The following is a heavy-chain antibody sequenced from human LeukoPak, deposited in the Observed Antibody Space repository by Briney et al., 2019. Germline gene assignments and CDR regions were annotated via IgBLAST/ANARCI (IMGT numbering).Heavy chain of an antibody. D-gene: IGHD1-26*01. CDR1: GFTFSSAW. Sequence: GGSLRLSCAASGFTFSSAWMHWVRQAPGTGLVWVSRITDDATTTYAGSVRGRFTISRDNAKNILYLQMNSLRAEDTAVYYCVRDRVGPDYWGQGTLVTVSS. CDR3: VRDRVGPDY. CDR2: ITDDATT. V-gene: IGHV3-74*03. J-gene: IGHJ4*02.